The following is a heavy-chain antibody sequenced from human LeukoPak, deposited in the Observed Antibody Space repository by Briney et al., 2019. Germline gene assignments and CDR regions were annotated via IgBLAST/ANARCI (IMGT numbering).Heavy chain of an antibody. Sequence: SETLSLTCTVSGGSVSSGSYYWSWIRQPPGKGLEWIGYIYYSGSTNYNPSLKSRVTISVDTSKNQFSLKLSSVTAADTAVYYCARSYDSSGYELYYFDYWGQGTLVTVSS. CDR2: IYYSGST. V-gene: IGHV4-61*01. CDR3: ARSYDSSGYELYYFDY. D-gene: IGHD3-22*01. CDR1: GGSVSSGSYY. J-gene: IGHJ4*02.